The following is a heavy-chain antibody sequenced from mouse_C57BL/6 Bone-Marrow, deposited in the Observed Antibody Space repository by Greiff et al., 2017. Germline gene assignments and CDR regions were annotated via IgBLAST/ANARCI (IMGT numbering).Heavy chain of an antibody. CDR2: IYPRSGNT. Sequence: QVQLQQSGAELARPGASVKLSCKASGYTFTSYGISWVKQRTGQGLEWIGEIYPRSGNTYYNEKFKGKATLTADKSSSTAYMELRSLTSEDSAVYCCARAPYYGSSYPAWFAYWGQGTLVTVSA. J-gene: IGHJ3*01. D-gene: IGHD1-1*01. CDR3: ARAPYYGSSYPAWFAY. CDR1: GYTFTSYG. V-gene: IGHV1-81*01.